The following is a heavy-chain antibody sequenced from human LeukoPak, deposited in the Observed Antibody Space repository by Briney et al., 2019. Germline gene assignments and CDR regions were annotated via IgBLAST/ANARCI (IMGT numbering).Heavy chain of an antibody. D-gene: IGHD3-9*01. CDR1: GFTFSSYE. V-gene: IGHV3-21*01. Sequence: GGSLRLSCAASGFTFSSYEMNWVRQAPGKGLEWVSSISSSSSYIYYADSVKGRFTISRDNAKNSLYLQMNSLRAEDTAVYYCARDMSYDILAGYYTLPYNWFDPWGQGTLVTVSS. CDR2: ISSSSSYI. CDR3: ARDMSYDILAGYYTLPYNWFDP. J-gene: IGHJ5*02.